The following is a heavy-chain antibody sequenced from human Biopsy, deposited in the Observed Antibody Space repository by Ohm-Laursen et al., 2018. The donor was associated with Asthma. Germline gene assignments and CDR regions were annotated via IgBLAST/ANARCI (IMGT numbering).Heavy chain of an antibody. Sequence: PLVKVSCKTSGYTFNSAGITWVRQAPGQGLEWMGWISVYNGNTKVAQKLQDRVTMITDTSTSTAYMELRSLRSDDTAVYFCARAVDYSHYYGIDVWGQGTTVTVS. CDR3: ARAVDYSHYYGIDV. CDR1: GYTFNSAG. CDR2: ISVYNGNT. D-gene: IGHD3-10*01. V-gene: IGHV1-18*01. J-gene: IGHJ6*02.